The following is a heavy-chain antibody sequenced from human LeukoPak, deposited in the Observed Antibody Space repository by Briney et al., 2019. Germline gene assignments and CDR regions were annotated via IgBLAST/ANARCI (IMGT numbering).Heavy chain of an antibody. D-gene: IGHD6-13*01. V-gene: IGHV1-2*02. J-gene: IGHJ4*02. CDR2: INPSSGGT. CDR1: GYTFTGYY. Sequence: GASVKVSCKASGYTFTGYYMHWVRQAPGQGLEWMGWINPSSGGTNCAQKFQGRVTMTRDTSISTAYMELSRLRSDDTAVYYCARSPSWSSSWYDYWGQGTLVTVSS. CDR3: ARSPSWSSSWYDY.